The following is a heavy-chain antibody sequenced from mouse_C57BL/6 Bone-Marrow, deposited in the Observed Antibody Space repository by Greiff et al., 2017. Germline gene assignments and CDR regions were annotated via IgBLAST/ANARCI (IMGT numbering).Heavy chain of an antibody. Sequence: EVKLVESGAELVRPGASVKLSCTASGFNIKDDYMHWVKQRPEQGLEWIGWIDPENGDTEYASKFQGKATITADTSSNTAYLQLSSLTSEDTAVYYCTTGGSPFAYWGQGTLVTVSA. CDR1: GFNIKDDY. J-gene: IGHJ3*01. CDR3: TTGGSPFAY. V-gene: IGHV14-4*01. CDR2: IDPENGDT. D-gene: IGHD1-1*01.